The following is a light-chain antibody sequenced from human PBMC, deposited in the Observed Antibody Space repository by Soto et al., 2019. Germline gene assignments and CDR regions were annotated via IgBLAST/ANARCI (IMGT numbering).Light chain of an antibody. Sequence: EIVMTQSPATLSVSPGERATLSCRASQSVSSNLAWYQQKPGQAPRLLIYGASTRATGIPARFSGSGSGTEFTLTISSLQSEDFAVYYCQQYNNGITLGQGTRLEI. J-gene: IGKJ5*01. CDR1: QSVSSN. CDR2: GAS. V-gene: IGKV3-15*01. CDR3: QQYNNGIT.